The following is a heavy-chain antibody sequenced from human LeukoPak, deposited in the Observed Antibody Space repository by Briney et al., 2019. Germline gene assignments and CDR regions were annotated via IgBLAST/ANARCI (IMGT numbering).Heavy chain of an antibody. CDR1: GGTFSSYA. J-gene: IGHJ6*03. D-gene: IGHD2-15*01. CDR3: ARGEAATLHYYYYYMDV. V-gene: IGHV1-69*13. CDR2: IIPIFGTA. Sequence: GASVKVSCKASGGTFSSYAISWVRQAPGQGLEWMGGIIPIFGTANYAQKFQGRVTITADESTSTAYMELSSLRSEDTAVYYCARGEAATLHYYYYYMDVWGKGTTVTISS.